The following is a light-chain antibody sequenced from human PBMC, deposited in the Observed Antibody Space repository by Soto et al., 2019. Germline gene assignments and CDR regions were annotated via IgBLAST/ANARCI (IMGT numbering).Light chain of an antibody. CDR2: EVT. CDR3: CSYTTSGTYV. CDR1: SSDLGNYNR. Sequence: QSALTQPPSVSGSPGQSVAISCTGTSSDLGNYNRVSWYQQPPGTAPKLIIYEVTNRPSGVPDRFSGSKSCDTASLTISGLQAEDEADYYCCSYTTSGTYVFGTGTKLTVL. J-gene: IGLJ1*01. V-gene: IGLV2-18*02.